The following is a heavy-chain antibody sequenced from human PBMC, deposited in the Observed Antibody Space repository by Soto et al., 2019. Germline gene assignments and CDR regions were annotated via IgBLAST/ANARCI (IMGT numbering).Heavy chain of an antibody. J-gene: IGHJ4*02. V-gene: IGHV3-23*01. CDR1: GFTFSTYA. CDR3: AKNWDTTSSSSSH. Sequence: EVQLLESGGGLVQPGGSLRLSCAASGFTFSTYAMSWVRQAPGKWLAWVSAISGSCGSTYYADSVKCRFTISRDKSKKTLYLQMNSLRAEDTAVYYCAKNWDTTSSSSSHWGQGTLVNVSS. D-gene: IGHD6-6*01. CDR2: ISGSCGST.